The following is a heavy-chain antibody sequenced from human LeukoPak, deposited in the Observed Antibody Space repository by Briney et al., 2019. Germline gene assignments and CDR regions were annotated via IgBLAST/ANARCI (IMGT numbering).Heavy chain of an antibody. CDR3: ARYLPLVDPAAIWSGNWFDP. CDR1: GYTFTSYD. D-gene: IGHD2-2*01. J-gene: IGHJ5*02. CDR2: MNPNSGNT. V-gene: IGHV1-8*01. Sequence: GASVKVSCKASGYTFTSYDINWVRQATRQGLEWMGWMNPNSGNTGYAQKFQGRVTMTRNTSISTAYMELSSLRSEDTAVYYCARYLPLVDPAAIWSGNWFDPWGQGTLVTVSS.